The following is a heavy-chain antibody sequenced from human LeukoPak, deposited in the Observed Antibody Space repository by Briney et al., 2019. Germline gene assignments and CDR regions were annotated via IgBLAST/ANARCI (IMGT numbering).Heavy chain of an antibody. V-gene: IGHV3-48*04. CDR2: ISSSSSTI. D-gene: IGHD1-26*01. J-gene: IGHJ4*02. CDR1: GFTFSSYS. Sequence: GGFLRLSCAASGFTFSSYSMNWVRQAPGKGLEWVSYISSSSSTIYYADSVKGRFTISRDNAKNSLYLQMNSLRAEDTAVYYCARGLGIVGATSFGYWGQGTLVTVSS. CDR3: ARGLGIVGATSFGY.